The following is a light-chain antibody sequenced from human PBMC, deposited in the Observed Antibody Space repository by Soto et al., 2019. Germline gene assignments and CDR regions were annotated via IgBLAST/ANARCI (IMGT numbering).Light chain of an antibody. J-gene: IGKJ4*01. CDR1: QSISRY. Sequence: DIQMTQSPSSLPASVGDRVTITCGAGQSISRYLSWYQQKPGKAPKPLIYDASSLQSGVPSRFSGSVSGTDFTLTITSLKHEDFATYCCQQSYSTPLTFGGGTRV. CDR3: QQSYSTPLT. V-gene: IGKV1-39*01. CDR2: DAS.